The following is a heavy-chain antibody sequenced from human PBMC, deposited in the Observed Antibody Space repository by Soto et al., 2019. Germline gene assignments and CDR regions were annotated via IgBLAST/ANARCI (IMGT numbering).Heavy chain of an antibody. J-gene: IGHJ6*02. CDR1: GGTFSSHA. D-gene: IGHD2-15*01. V-gene: IGHV1-69*06. CDR2: IIPIFGTA. CDR3: ARYRATGWSTHCYYGLDV. Sequence: AAVKVTCKASGGTFSSHAISWVRQAPGQGLEWMGGIIPIFGTANYAQKFQGRVTITADKYTSTAYMEMSSLRSEDTAMYYCARYRATGWSTHCYYGLDVWGQGTTVTVSS.